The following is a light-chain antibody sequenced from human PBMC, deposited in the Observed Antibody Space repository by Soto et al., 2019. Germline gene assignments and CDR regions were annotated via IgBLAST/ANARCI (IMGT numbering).Light chain of an antibody. CDR1: ESLSTY. J-gene: IGKJ2*01. V-gene: IGKV3-15*01. CDR3: QSYNDWPFT. Sequence: EIVMTHSPATLSVSPGERVTLSCRASESLSTYLAWYQQKPGQAPRPLIYGASTKATGSPARFSGSGSAKDFTLTISSLQSEDFAVYYWQSYNDWPFTFGQGTKLEI. CDR2: GAS.